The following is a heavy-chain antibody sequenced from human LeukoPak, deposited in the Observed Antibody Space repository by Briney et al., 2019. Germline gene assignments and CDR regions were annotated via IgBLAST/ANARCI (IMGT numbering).Heavy chain of an antibody. CDR1: GFSISSTYY. CDR2: ITHSGNT. V-gene: IGHV4-38-2*01. J-gene: IGHJ4*02. CDR3: ARINAPVATFDY. D-gene: IGHD2-21*01. Sequence: SETLSLTCAVSGFSISSTYYGAWIRPTPGKGLEWIATITHSGNTYYISSLESRLTISLDTSKRHLSLRLTSVTAADTAVYYCARINAPVATFDYWGLGTLVAVSS.